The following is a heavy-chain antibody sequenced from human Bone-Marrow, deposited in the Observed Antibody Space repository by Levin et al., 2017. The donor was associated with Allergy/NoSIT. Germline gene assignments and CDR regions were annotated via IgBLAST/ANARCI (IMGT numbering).Heavy chain of an antibody. CDR1: GGSVTSGWNN. CDR3: AREGGSGSTHWFYP. Sequence: TGGSLRLSCTVSGGSVTSGWNNWSWVRQPPGKGLEWIGYIDQTGTTNYNPSFKNRVSMSIDTSKNQFSLKVNSVTAADTAVYYCAREGGSGSTHWFYPWGQGTLVTVSS. CDR2: IDQTGTT. J-gene: IGHJ5*02. D-gene: IGHD3-10*01. V-gene: IGHV4-61*01.